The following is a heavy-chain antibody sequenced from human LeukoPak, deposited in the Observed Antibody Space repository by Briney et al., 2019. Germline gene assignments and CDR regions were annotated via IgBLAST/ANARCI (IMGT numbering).Heavy chain of an antibody. V-gene: IGHV1-8*01. CDR1: GYTFTSYD. D-gene: IGHD3-9*01. CDR2: MNPNSGNT. Sequence: ASVKVSCKASGYTFTSYDINWVRQATGQGLEWMGWMNPNSGNTGYAQKFQGRVTITRNTSISTAYMGLSSLRSEDTAVYYCARGASYDTRLGAPRPFDYWGQGTLVTVSS. CDR3: ARGASYDTRLGAPRPFDY. J-gene: IGHJ4*02.